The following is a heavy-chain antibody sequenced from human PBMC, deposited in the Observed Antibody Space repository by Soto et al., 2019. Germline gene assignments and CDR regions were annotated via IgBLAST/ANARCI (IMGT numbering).Heavy chain of an antibody. Sequence: EVQLVESGGALVQPGGSLRLSCAASRFTFSTYEMIWVRQAPGKGLEWVSYISSSGNTVYYADSVKGRFTISRDNTRNSLYLQMNSLRDEDTALYYCARGYIVVEVAASELSVGNYDAFDIWGQGTMVTVSS. CDR2: ISSSGNTV. CDR1: RFTFSTYE. J-gene: IGHJ3*02. D-gene: IGHD2-15*01. CDR3: ARGYIVVEVAASELSVGNYDAFDI. V-gene: IGHV3-48*03.